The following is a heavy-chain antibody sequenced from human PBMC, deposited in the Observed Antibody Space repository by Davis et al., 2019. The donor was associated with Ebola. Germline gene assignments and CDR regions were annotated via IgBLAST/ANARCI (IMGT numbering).Heavy chain of an antibody. CDR1: GYTFTSYA. CDR3: ARGRWVAARWFDP. Sequence: ASVKVSCKASGYTFTSYAMHWVRQAPGQRLEWMGWINAGNGNTKYSQKFQGRVTITRDTSASTAYMELSSLRFEDTAVYYCARGRWVAARWFDPWGQGTLVTVSS. CDR2: INAGNGNT. V-gene: IGHV1-3*01. J-gene: IGHJ5*02. D-gene: IGHD6-6*01.